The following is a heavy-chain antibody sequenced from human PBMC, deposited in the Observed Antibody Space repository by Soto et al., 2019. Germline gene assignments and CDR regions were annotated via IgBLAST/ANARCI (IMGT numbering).Heavy chain of an antibody. V-gene: IGHV3-23*01. CDR1: GFTFSSYA. CDR2: ISGSGGST. Sequence: GGSLRLSCAASGFTFSSYAMSWARQAPGKGLEWVSAISGSGGSTYYADSVKGRFTISRDNSKNTLYLQMNSLRAEDTAVYYCAKKGLLVEYFQHWGQGTLVTVSS. D-gene: IGHD3-22*01. J-gene: IGHJ1*01. CDR3: AKKGLLVEYFQH.